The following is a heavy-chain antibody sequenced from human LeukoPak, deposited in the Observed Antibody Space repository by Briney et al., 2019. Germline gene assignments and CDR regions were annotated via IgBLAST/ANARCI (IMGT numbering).Heavy chain of an antibody. D-gene: IGHD3-22*01. CDR3: ARSLFYYDSSGYQIDY. J-gene: IGHJ4*02. Sequence: ASVKVSCKASGYTFTSYGISWVRQAPGQGLEWMGCISAYNGNTNYAQKLQGRVTMTTDTSTSTAYMELRSLRSDDTAVYYCARSLFYYDSSGYQIDYWGQGTLVTVSS. CDR2: ISAYNGNT. V-gene: IGHV1-18*01. CDR1: GYTFTSYG.